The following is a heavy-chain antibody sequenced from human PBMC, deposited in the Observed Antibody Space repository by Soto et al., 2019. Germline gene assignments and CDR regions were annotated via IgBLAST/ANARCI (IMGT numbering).Heavy chain of an antibody. V-gene: IGHV4-4*02. J-gene: IGHJ3*02. Sequence: QMRLQESGPGLVKPSGTLSLACSVSGASVSSDNWWGWVRHPPGKGLEWLGAIFHRETTNYNTSLTSLATISVDKSKTQFSLTLTSVTAADTAVYYCAQNGLYSADIWGKGTMVTVS. D-gene: IGHD6-19*01. CDR1: GASVSSDNW. CDR3: AQNGLYSADI. CDR2: IFHRETT.